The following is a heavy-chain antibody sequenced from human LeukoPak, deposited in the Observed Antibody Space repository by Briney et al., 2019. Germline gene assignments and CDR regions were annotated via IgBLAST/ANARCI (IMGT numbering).Heavy chain of an antibody. D-gene: IGHD6-19*01. CDR1: GYTFTGYY. Sequence: GASVKVSCKASGYTFTGYYMHWVRQAPGQGLEWMGWINPDSGGTNYAQKFQGRVTMARDTSISTAYMELSRLRSDDTAVFYCARGGSGWSTPYGYWGQGTLATVSS. V-gene: IGHV1-2*02. CDR2: INPDSGGT. J-gene: IGHJ4*02. CDR3: ARGGSGWSTPYGY.